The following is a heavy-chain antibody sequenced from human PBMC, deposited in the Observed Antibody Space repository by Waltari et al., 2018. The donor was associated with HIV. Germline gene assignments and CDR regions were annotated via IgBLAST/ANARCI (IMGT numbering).Heavy chain of an antibody. CDR1: GYSFTSHA. CDR3: AREMSLIRVIAVAMDV. D-gene: IGHD6-19*01. J-gene: IGHJ6*02. CDR2: VNTANGHT. V-gene: IGHV1-3*04. Sequence: SVKISCKASGYSFTSHAIHWVRQAPGQRLEWVGWVNTANGHTKESQNFQGRVTITRDTSATTASMELNSLRSEDTAVYYCAREMSLIRVIAVAMDVWGQGTTVTVSS.